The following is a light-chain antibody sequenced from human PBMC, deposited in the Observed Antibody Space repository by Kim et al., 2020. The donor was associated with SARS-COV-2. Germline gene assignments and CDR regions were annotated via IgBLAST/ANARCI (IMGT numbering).Light chain of an antibody. Sequence: GRRGPIACSESSPITGSTTLKWYQQLPGAAPKPLIYSNNQRPSGVPDRFSGSKSGTSASLAISGLQSEDEADYYCAAWDDSLNGYVFGTGTKVTVL. CDR3: AAWDDSLNGYV. J-gene: IGLJ1*01. CDR2: SNN. V-gene: IGLV1-44*01. CDR1: SPITGSTT.